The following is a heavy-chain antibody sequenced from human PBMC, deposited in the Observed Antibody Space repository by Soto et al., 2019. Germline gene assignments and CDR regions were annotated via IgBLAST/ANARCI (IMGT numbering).Heavy chain of an antibody. CDR1: GSTFTGCY. D-gene: IGHD2-8*01. CDR3: ARGRAYCTNGVCPRRAFDY. CDR2: INPNSGGT. J-gene: IGHJ4*02. V-gene: IGHV1-2*02. Sequence: ASVRVSCKSSGSTFTGCYMHWVLQAPGQGLEWMGWINPNSGGTNYAQKFQGRVTMTRDTSISTAYMELSRLRSDDTAVYYCARGRAYCTNGVCPRRAFDYWGQGTLVTVSS.